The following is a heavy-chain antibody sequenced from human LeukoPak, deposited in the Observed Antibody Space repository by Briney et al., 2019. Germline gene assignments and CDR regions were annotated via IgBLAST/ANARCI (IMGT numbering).Heavy chain of an antibody. Sequence: ASVTVSCKVSGDTLTELSMHWVRQAPGKGLEWMGGFDPEDGETIYAQKFQGRVTMTEDTSTDTAYTELSSLRSEDTAVYYCATGFGSGSYYNFDYWGQGTLVTVSS. CDR2: FDPEDGET. D-gene: IGHD3-10*01. J-gene: IGHJ4*02. CDR3: ATGFGSGSYYNFDY. V-gene: IGHV1-24*01. CDR1: GDTLTELS.